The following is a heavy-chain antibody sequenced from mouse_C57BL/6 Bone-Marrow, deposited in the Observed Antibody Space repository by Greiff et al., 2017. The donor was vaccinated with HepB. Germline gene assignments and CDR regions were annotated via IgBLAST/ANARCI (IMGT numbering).Heavy chain of an antibody. CDR1: GYAFTNYL. D-gene: IGHD2-4*01. J-gene: IGHJ4*01. Sequence: QVQLQQSGAELVRPGTSVKVSCKASGYAFTNYLIEWVKQRPGQGLEWIGVINPGSGSTNYNEKFKSKATLTVDTSSSTAYMQLSSLTSEDSAVYYCARPLHDYEGGYYAMDYWGQGTSVTVSS. V-gene: IGHV1-54*01. CDR3: ARPLHDYEGGYYAMDY. CDR2: INPGSGST.